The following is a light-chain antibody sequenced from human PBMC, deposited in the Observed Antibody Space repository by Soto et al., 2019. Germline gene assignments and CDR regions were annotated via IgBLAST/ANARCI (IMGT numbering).Light chain of an antibody. CDR2: GAS. CDR1: QSVSSN. CDR3: QQYNNWPPYT. J-gene: IGKJ2*01. Sequence: EIVMTQSPATLSVSPGERATLSCRASQSVSSNLAWYQQKPGQAPRLRIYGASTRATGIPARFSGSESGTEFTLTISSLQSEDFAVYYCQQYNNWPPYTFGQGTKLEIK. V-gene: IGKV3-15*01.